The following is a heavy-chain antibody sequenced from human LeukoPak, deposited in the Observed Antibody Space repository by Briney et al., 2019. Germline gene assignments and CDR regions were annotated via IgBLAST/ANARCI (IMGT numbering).Heavy chain of an antibody. CDR3: ARGDGDYAFDY. CDR1: GGTFSSYA. CDR2: IIPVFGTA. D-gene: IGHD4-17*01. Sequence: ASVKVSCKASGGTFSSYAISWVRQAPGQGLEWMGGIIPVFGTANYAQKFQGRVTITADESTSTAYMELSSLRSEDTAVYYCARGDGDYAFDYWGQGTLVTVSS. J-gene: IGHJ4*02. V-gene: IGHV1-69*13.